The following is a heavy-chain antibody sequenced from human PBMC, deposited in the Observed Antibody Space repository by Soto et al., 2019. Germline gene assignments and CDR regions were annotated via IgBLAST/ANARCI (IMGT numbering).Heavy chain of an antibody. CDR1: GYSITSYW. CDR3: ERTWTWNYPHYYYGMDV. Sequence: PGESLKISCKGSGYSITSYWSGWVRQMPGKGLEWMGIIYPGDSDTRYSPSFQGQVTISADKSISTAYLQWSSLKASDTAMYYCERTWTWNYPHYYYGMDVWGLGTTVTVSS. V-gene: IGHV5-51*01. CDR2: IYPGDSDT. D-gene: IGHD1-7*01. J-gene: IGHJ6*02.